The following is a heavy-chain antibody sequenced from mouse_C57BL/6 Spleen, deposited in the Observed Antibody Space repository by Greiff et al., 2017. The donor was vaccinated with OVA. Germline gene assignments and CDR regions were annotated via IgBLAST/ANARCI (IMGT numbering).Heavy chain of an antibody. CDR2: INYDGSST. CDR3: ARGGWLRREDFDV. Sequence: EVQLVESEGGLVQPGSSMNLSCTASGFTFSDYYMAWVRQVPEKGLEWVANINYDGSSTYYLDSLKSRFLISRDTAKNTLYLQMSSLEAEDTATYYCARGGWLRREDFDVWGTGTTVTVSS. D-gene: IGHD2-2*01. CDR1: GFTFSDYY. J-gene: IGHJ1*03. V-gene: IGHV5-16*01.